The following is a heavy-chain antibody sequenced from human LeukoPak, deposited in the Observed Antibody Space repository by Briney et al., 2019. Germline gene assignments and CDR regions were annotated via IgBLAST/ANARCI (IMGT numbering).Heavy chain of an antibody. V-gene: IGHV3-30*02. J-gene: IGHJ4*02. CDR1: GFTFSSYG. D-gene: IGHD3-3*01. CDR3: AKDLGEDTIFGVVDAYYFDY. Sequence: GGSLRLSCAASGFTFSSYGMHWVRQAPGKGLEWVAFIRYDGSNKYYADSVKGRFTISRDNSKNTLYLQMNSLRAEDTAVYYCAKDLGEDTIFGVVDAYYFDYWGQGTLVTVSS. CDR2: IRYDGSNK.